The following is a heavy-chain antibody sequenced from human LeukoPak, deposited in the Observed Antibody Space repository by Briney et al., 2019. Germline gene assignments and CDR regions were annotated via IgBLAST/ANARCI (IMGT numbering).Heavy chain of an antibody. CDR3: ARAGYSSGWYVGY. D-gene: IGHD6-19*01. CDR1: GLTFSDYY. V-gene: IGHV3-11*01. Sequence: GGSLRLSCAASGLTFSDYYMSWIRQAPGKGLEWASYISSSGSSIYYPDSVRGRFTISRDNAKNSLYLQLNSLRAEDTAVYYCARAGYSSGWYVGYWGQGTLVTVSS. J-gene: IGHJ4*02. CDR2: ISSSGSSI.